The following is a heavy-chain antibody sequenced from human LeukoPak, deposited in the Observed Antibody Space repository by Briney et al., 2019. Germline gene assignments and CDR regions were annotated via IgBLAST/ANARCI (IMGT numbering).Heavy chain of an antibody. CDR2: INSDGSST. Sequence: LAGGSLRLSCAASGFTFSSYEMNWVRQAPGKGLVWVSRINSDGSSTSYADSVKGRFTISRDNAKNTLYLQMNSLRAEDTAVYYCARDPSNYYDYVWGRSYFDYWGQGTLVTVSS. CDR3: ARDPSNYYDYVWGRSYFDY. D-gene: IGHD3-16*01. V-gene: IGHV3-74*01. J-gene: IGHJ4*02. CDR1: GFTFSSYE.